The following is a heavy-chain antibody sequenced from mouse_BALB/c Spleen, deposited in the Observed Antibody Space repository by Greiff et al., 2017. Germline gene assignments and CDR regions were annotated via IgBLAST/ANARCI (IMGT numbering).Heavy chain of an antibody. D-gene: IGHD4-1*01. Sequence: EVKLVESGGGLVQPGGSLKLSCASSGFTFSSYGMSWVRQTPDKRLELVATINSNGGSTYYPDSVKGRFTISRDNAKNTLYLQMSSLKSEDTAMYYCAREDWDGDFDYWGQGTTLTVSS. CDR2: INSNGGST. CDR1: GFTFSSYG. V-gene: IGHV5-6-3*01. J-gene: IGHJ2*01. CDR3: AREDWDGDFDY.